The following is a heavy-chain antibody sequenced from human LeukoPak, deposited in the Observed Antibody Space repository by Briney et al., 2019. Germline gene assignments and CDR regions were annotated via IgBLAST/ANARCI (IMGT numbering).Heavy chain of an antibody. Sequence: SETLSLTCTVSGGSISSYYWSWIRQPAGKGLEWIGRIYTSGSTNYNPSLKSRVTISVDTSKNQFSLKLSSVTAADTAVYYCARDLSRIHLWSNPYFDYWGQGTLVTVSS. V-gene: IGHV4-4*07. J-gene: IGHJ4*02. CDR3: ARDLSRIHLWSNPYFDY. CDR2: IYTSGST. CDR1: GGSISSYY. D-gene: IGHD5-18*01.